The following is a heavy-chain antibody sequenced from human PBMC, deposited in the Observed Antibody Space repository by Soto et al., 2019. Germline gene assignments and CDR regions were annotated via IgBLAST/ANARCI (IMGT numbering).Heavy chain of an antibody. CDR1: CNAINTSHNN. Sequence: SESLSVTSLTYCNAINTSHNNWGWSRPTHSKGQGWIGIIYSSGSTYYNPSLKSRVTISVGTSKNQFSLKLSSVTAADTAVYYCAIHGGPGIAARPNPWGQGTLVTVSS. V-gene: IGHV4-39*01. J-gene: IGHJ5*02. CDR3: AIHGGPGIAARPNP. D-gene: IGHD6-6*01. CDR2: IYSSGST.